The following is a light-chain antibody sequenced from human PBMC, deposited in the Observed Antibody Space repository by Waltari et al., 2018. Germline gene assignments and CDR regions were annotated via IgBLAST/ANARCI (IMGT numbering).Light chain of an antibody. V-gene: IGLV3-21*01. Sequence: SYVLTQPPSVSVAPGKTARITCGGNNIESRSVHWYQQKAGQAPVLVIQHDSDRPSGIPDRISGSNSGKTATLTITRVEVGDEADYYCQVWDTSSAPYVFGPGTKVSVL. CDR2: HDS. CDR1: NIESRS. J-gene: IGLJ1*01. CDR3: QVWDTSSAPYV.